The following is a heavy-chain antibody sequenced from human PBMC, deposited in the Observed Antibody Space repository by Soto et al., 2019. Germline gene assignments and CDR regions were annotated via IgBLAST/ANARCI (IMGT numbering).Heavy chain of an antibody. J-gene: IGHJ6*03. CDR1: GFTFDDYT. CDR3: AKDKVVVPAAIVGSYYYYYMDV. V-gene: IGHV3-43*01. CDR2: ISWDGGST. D-gene: IGHD2-2*02. Sequence: GGSLRLSCAASGFTFDDYTMHWVRQAPGKGLEWVSLISWDGGSTYYAGSVKGRFTISRDNSKNSLYLQMNSLRTEDTALYYCAKDKVVVPAAIVGSYYYYYMDVWGKGTTVTVSS.